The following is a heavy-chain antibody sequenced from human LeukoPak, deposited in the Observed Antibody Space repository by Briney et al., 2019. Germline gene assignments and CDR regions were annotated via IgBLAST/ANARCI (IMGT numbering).Heavy chain of an antibody. D-gene: IGHD5-18*01. J-gene: IGHJ1*01. V-gene: IGHV4-59*02. CDR1: GASVSGNY. CDR2: LLDDGVT. CDR3: AKFSRWIPFKF. Sequence: PSETLSLTCAVSGASVSGNYRSWIRQSPERGLEWIGHLLDDGVTDYNPSLKSRVTILSDTSKNQFSLRLTSVTAADTAIYYCAKFSRWIPFKFWGQGTLVTVSS.